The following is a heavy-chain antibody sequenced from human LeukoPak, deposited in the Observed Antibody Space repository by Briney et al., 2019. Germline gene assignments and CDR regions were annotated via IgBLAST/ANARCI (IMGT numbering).Heavy chain of an antibody. CDR1: GASIRSYY. J-gene: IGHJ4*02. D-gene: IGHD2-2*01. CDR3: ARLGGPAAVDY. V-gene: IGHV4-59*01. Sequence: SETLSLTCTVSGASIRSYYWSWIRQPPGRGLEWIGYMYNSGSTYYNPSLKSRVTISGDTSKNQLSLKLTSVTAADTAVYYCARLGGPAAVDYWGQGTLVTVSS. CDR2: MYNSGST.